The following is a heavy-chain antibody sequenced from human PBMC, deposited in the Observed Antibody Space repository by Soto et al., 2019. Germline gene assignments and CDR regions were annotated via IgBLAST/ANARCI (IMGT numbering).Heavy chain of an antibody. D-gene: IGHD3-3*01. V-gene: IGHV4-39*01. CDR1: GGSISSSSYY. CDR3: ARGRGVLRFLEWSTYGMDV. J-gene: IGHJ6*02. CDR2: IYYSGSA. Sequence: PSETLSLTCTVSGGSISSSSYYWGWIRQPPGKGLEWIGSIYYSGSAYYNPSLKSRVTISVDTSKNQFSLKLSSVTAADTAVYYCARGRGVLRFLEWSTYGMDVWGQGTTVTVS.